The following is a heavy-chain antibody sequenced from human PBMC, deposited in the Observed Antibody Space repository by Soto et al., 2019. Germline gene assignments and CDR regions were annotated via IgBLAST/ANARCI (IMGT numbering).Heavy chain of an antibody. Sequence: QVQLVQSGAEVKKPGSSVKVSCKASGGTFSSYAISWVRQAPGQGLEWMGGIIPIFGTANYAQKFQGRVTIPADESTSTAYRERSSLRSGDRAVYSCARVFGRADWLGGAFDIGGKGTMVPFSS. D-gene: IGHD3-9*01. J-gene: IGHJ3*02. V-gene: IGHV1-69*01. CDR2: IIPIFGTA. CDR1: GGTFSSYA. CDR3: ARVFGRADWLGGAFDI.